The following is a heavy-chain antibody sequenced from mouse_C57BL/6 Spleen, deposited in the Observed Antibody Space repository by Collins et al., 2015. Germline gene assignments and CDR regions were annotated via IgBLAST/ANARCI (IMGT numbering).Heavy chain of an antibody. CDR3: ARTLLGYAMDY. J-gene: IGHJ4*01. CDR1: GYTFTTYG. Sequence: QIQLVQSGPELKKPGETVKISCKASGYTFTTYGMSWVKQAPGKGLKWMGWINTYSGVPTYADGFKGRFAFSLETSASTAYLQINNLKNEDTATYFCARTLLGYAMDYWGQGTSVTVSS. D-gene: IGHD2-12*01. V-gene: IGHV9-3*01. CDR2: INTYSGVP.